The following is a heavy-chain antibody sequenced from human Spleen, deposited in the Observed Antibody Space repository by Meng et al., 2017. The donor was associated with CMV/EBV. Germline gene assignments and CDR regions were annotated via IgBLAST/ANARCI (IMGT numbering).Heavy chain of an antibody. V-gene: IGHV5-51*01. CDR1: SYW. Sequence: SYWLGWLRQMPGKGLEWMGIIYPGDSDTRYSPSFQGQVTISADKSISTAYLQWSSLKASDTAMYYCARSYGSGSYYALYYYYGMDVWGQGTTVTVSS. CDR3: ARSYGSGSYYALYYYYGMDV. J-gene: IGHJ6*02. CDR2: IYPGDSDT. D-gene: IGHD3-10*01.